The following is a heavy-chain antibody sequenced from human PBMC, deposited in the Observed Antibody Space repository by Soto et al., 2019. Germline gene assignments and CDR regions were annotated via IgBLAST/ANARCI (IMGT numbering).Heavy chain of an antibody. CDR3: ARDSGAAVTGDYYYYGMDV. V-gene: IGHV3-48*03. CDR2: ISSSGTTK. CDR1: GFTFNIYE. J-gene: IGHJ6*02. Sequence: PGGSLRLSCAASGFTFNIYEMNWVRQAPGKGLEWLTYISSSGTTKYYTDSVKGRFTISRDNAKNSLYLQMNSLRAEDTAVYYCARDSGAAVTGDYYYYGMDVWGRGTTVTVSS. D-gene: IGHD6-13*01.